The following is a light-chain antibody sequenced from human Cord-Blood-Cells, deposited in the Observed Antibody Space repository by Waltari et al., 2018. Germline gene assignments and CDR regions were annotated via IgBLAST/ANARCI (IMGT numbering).Light chain of an antibody. CDR1: QSVSSN. CDR3: QQYNNWPPLT. V-gene: IGKV3-15*01. Sequence: EIVMTQSPATLSVSPGERATLSCRASQSVSSNLAWYQQKPGQAPRRLIYGASTRATGIPARFSGSGSGTEFTLTISSLQSEDFAVYYCQQYNNWPPLTFGGGTQVEIK. J-gene: IGKJ4*01. CDR2: GAS.